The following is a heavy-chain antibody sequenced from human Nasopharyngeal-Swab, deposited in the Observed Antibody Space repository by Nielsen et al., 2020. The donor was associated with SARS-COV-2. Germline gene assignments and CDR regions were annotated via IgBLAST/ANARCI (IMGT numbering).Heavy chain of an antibody. CDR1: GFTFSSYA. J-gene: IGHJ4*02. CDR2: ISSNGGST. V-gene: IGHV3-64*04. CDR3: AKCAPYRGMIVVNYFDY. D-gene: IGHD3-22*01. Sequence: GGSLRLSCSASGFTFSSYAMHWVRQAPGKGLEYVSAISSNGGSTYYADSVKGRFTIARDNSKNTLYLQMNSLRAEDTAVYYCAKCAPYRGMIVVNYFDYWGQGTLVTVSS.